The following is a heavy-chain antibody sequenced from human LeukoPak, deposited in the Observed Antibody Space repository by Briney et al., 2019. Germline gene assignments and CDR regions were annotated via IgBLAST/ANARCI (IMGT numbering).Heavy chain of an antibody. CDR1: GYTFTGYY. D-gene: IGHD3-22*01. J-gene: IGHJ3*02. V-gene: IGHV1-2*02. CDR3: ARPTHYYDSSDYYFDAFDI. CDR2: INPNSGGT. Sequence: ASVKVSCKASGYTFTGYYIHWVRQAPGQGLEWMGWINPNSGGTNYAQKFQGRVTMTRDTSISTAYMELSRLRSDDTAVYYCARPTHYYDSSDYYFDAFDIWGQGTVVTVSS.